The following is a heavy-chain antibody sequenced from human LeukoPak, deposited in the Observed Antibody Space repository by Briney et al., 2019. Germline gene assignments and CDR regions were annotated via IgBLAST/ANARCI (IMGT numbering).Heavy chain of an antibody. D-gene: IGHD1-1*01. V-gene: IGHV1-8*02. Sequence: ASVKVSCKASGYTFTGYYMHWVRQAPGQGLEWMGWMNYNSGNTGYAQKFQGRVIMTRNISISTAYMELSSLRSEDSAVYYCARVKYNWNDIFENWFDPWGQGTLVTVSS. J-gene: IGHJ5*02. CDR3: ARVKYNWNDIFENWFDP. CDR1: GYTFTGYY. CDR2: MNYNSGNT.